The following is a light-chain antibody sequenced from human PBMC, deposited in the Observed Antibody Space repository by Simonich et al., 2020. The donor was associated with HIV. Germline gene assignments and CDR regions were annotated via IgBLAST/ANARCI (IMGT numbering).Light chain of an antibody. CDR3: QQYGSSRT. CDR2: GAS. Sequence: EIVLTQSPGTLSLSPGERATVSCRASQRVSSSYLAWYQQKPGKAPRLLIYGASSSATGIPDRFSGSGSGTDFTLTISRLEPEDFAVYYCQQYGSSRTFGQGTKVEIK. CDR1: QRVSSSY. J-gene: IGKJ1*01. V-gene: IGKV3-20*01.